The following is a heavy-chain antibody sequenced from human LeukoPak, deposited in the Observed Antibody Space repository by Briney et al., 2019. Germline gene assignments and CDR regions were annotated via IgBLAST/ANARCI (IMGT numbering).Heavy chain of an antibody. CDR1: GGSISSSS. Sequence: ETLSLTCTVSGGSISSSSYYWGWIRQAPGTGLEWVSSISSSSSYIYYADSVKGRFTISRDNAKNSLYLQMNSLRAEDTAVYYCAELGITMIGGVWGKGTTVTISS. D-gene: IGHD3-10*02. V-gene: IGHV3-21*01. CDR3: AELGITMIGGV. J-gene: IGHJ6*04. CDR2: ISSSSSYI.